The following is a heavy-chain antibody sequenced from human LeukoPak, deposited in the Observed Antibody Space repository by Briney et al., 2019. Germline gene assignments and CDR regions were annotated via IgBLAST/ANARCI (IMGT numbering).Heavy chain of an antibody. CDR2: INHSGST. CDR1: GGSFSGYY. D-gene: IGHD2-2*02. Sequence: SETLSLTCAVYGGSFSGYYWSWIRQPPGKGLEWIGEINHSGSTNDNPSLTSRGTISVDTSKNKFSLKLSSVTAADTAVYYCARGGKGRGIVVVPAAIKSWFDPWGQGTLVTVSS. V-gene: IGHV4-34*01. J-gene: IGHJ5*02. CDR3: ARGGKGRGIVVVPAAIKSWFDP.